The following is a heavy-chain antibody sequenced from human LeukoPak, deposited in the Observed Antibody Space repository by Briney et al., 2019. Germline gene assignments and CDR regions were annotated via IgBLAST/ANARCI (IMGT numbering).Heavy chain of an antibody. Sequence: GASVKVSCKASGYTFTGYYMHWVRQAPGQGLEWMGWINPNSGGTNYAQKFQGRVTMTRDTSISTAYMELSRLRSDDTAVYYCARAQEGRYYYYMDVWGKGTTVAVSS. CDR2: INPNSGGT. D-gene: IGHD7-27*01. CDR3: ARAQEGRYYYYMDV. CDR1: GYTFTGYY. J-gene: IGHJ6*03. V-gene: IGHV1-2*02.